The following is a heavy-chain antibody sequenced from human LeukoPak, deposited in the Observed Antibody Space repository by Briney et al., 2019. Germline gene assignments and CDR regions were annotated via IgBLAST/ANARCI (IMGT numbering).Heavy chain of an antibody. CDR3: AKVLQLVLDYFDY. V-gene: IGHV3-23*01. CDR1: GFTFSSYA. Sequence: PGGSLRLSCAASGFTFSSYAMSWVRQAPGKGLEWVSAISGSGGSTYYADSVKGRFTVSRDNSKNTLYLQMNSLRAEDTAVYYCAKVLQLVLDYFDYWGQGTLVTVSS. D-gene: IGHD6-6*01. CDR2: ISGSGGST. J-gene: IGHJ4*02.